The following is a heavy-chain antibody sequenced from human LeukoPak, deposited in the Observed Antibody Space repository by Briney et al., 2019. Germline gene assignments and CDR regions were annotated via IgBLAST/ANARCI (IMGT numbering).Heavy chain of an antibody. Sequence: PGRSLRLSCAASGFTFSSFPMHWVRQAPGKGLEWVAVISYDGSSKYYTDSVKGRFTISRDNSKNTLYLQMNSLRAEDTAVYYCARDRSGYFQNWGQGTLVTVSS. CDR1: GFTFSSFP. CDR3: ARDRSGYFQN. D-gene: IGHD3-3*01. CDR2: ISYDGSSK. V-gene: IGHV3-30*04. J-gene: IGHJ1*01.